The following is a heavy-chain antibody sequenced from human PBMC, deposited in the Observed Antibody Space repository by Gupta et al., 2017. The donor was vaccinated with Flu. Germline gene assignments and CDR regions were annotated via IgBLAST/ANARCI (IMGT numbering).Heavy chain of an antibody. Sequence: GWMSWVRQAPGKGLEWVGRIKSKTDGGTTDYAAPVKGRFTISRDDSKNTLYLQMNSLKTEDTAVYYCTTVDPDYYGMDVWGQGTTVTVSS. CDR1: GW. CDR3: TTVDPDYYGMDV. CDR2: IKSKTDGGTT. V-gene: IGHV3-15*01. J-gene: IGHJ6*02.